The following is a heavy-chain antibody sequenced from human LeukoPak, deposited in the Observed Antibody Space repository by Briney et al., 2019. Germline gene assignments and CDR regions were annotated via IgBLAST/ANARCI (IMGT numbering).Heavy chain of an antibody. Sequence: GASVKVSCKASGYSFTSYGISWVRQAPGQGLEWMGWISAYNGNTNYAQKLQGRVTMTTDTSTSTAYMELRSLRSDDTAVYYCARVSGNYYDSSGPSDYWGQGTLVTVSS. CDR1: GYSFTSYG. CDR2: ISAYNGNT. D-gene: IGHD3-22*01. J-gene: IGHJ4*02. V-gene: IGHV1-18*01. CDR3: ARVSGNYYDSSGPSDY.